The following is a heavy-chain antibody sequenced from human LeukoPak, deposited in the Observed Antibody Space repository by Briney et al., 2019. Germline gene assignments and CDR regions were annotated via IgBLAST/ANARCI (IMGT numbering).Heavy chain of an antibody. V-gene: IGHV4-59*01. Sequence: SETLPLTCPVSGGSISTYYWSWIRQPPGKGLEWTGYIYYTGSTNYNPSLKSRVTISIDMSKNQFSLKLSSVTAADTAVYFCARWDDPTGTFDNWGQGTLVTVSS. CDR3: ARWDDPTGTFDN. CDR1: GGSISTYY. J-gene: IGHJ4*02. CDR2: IYYTGST. D-gene: IGHD1-1*01.